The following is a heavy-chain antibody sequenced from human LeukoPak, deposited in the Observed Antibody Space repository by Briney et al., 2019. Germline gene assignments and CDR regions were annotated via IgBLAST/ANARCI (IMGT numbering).Heavy chain of an antibody. CDR2: IRYDGSNK. Sequence: PGGTLSLSCAVSGFTFSNYGMNWVRQAPRKGLEWVTFIRYDGSNKYYADSLQGRFTIPRDNSKTSLHVLMNSLRAKDTAVYYCAKPTRITIFSAFVYWGQGTLVTVSS. V-gene: IGHV3-30*02. D-gene: IGHD3-9*01. CDR1: GFTFSNYG. CDR3: AKPTRITIFSAFVY. J-gene: IGHJ4*02.